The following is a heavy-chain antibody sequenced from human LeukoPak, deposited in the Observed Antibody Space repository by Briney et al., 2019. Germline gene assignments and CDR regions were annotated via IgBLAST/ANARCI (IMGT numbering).Heavy chain of an antibody. Sequence: ETLSLTCTVSGGSISSYYWSWIRQPPGKGLEWIGYIYYSGSTNYNPSLKSRVAISVETSKNEFSLKLRSVTAADTAVYYCARVTGYRIEDYFDYWGQGTLVTVSS. J-gene: IGHJ4*02. CDR2: IYYSGST. CDR3: ARVTGYRIEDYFDY. CDR1: GGSISSYY. V-gene: IGHV4-59*01. D-gene: IGHD6-13*01.